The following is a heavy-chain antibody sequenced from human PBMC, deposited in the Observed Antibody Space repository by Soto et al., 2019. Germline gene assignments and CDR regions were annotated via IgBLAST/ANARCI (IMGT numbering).Heavy chain of an antibody. Sequence: EVQLVESGGGLVQPGGSLRLSCAVSGFTFSNYWMHWVRQAPGKGLVWVSRINSDGSSTSYADFVKGRFTISRDNAKTTLYLQMNSLRAEDTAVYSCARFRVDGDYVPWGQGTLVTVSS. CDR3: ARFRVDGDYVP. CDR2: INSDGSST. V-gene: IGHV3-74*01. CDR1: GFTFSNYW. D-gene: IGHD4-17*01. J-gene: IGHJ5*02.